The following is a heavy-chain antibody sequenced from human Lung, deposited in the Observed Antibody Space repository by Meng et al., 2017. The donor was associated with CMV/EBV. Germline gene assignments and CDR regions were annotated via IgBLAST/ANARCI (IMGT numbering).Heavy chain of an antibody. V-gene: IGHV6-1*01. CDR2: TYYRFKWYH. Sequence: QMTPSGPGLVQPPPTLPLPCALSGDIVSSDSAAWPWNRQSPSRGLGWLGRTYYRFKWYHEYAVSVKSRITISPDTTKNQFSLQLNSMTPEDTAVYYCARGINGGCGDWGQGTLVTVSS. J-gene: IGHJ4*02. CDR1: GDIVSSDSAA. CDR3: ARGINGGCGD. D-gene: IGHD4-23*01.